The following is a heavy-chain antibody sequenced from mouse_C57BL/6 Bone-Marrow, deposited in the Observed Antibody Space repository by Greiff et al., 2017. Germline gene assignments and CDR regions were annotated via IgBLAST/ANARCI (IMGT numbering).Heavy chain of an antibody. D-gene: IGHD1-1*01. CDR2: IWSGGST. CDR3: ARNGGVTTVVAHFDV. V-gene: IGHV2-2*01. J-gene: IGHJ1*03. Sequence: QVQLKESGPGLVQPSQRLSITCTVSGFSLTSYGVHWVRQSPGQGLEWLGVIWSGGSTDYNAAFISRLSISKDNSTGQVFFKMNSLQADDTAIYYCARNGGVTTVVAHFDVWGTGTTVTVSS. CDR1: GFSLTSYG.